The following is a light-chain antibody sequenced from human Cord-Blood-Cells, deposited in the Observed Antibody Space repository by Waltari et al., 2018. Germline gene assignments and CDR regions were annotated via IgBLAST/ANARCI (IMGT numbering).Light chain of an antibody. CDR3: QQYGSSPLT. CDR2: GAS. Sequence: EIVLTQSPGTLSLSPGERATLSCRASQSVSSSYLAWYQQKPGQAPRLPIYGASSRATGIPDRFSGSGSGTDFTLTISRLEPEDFAVYYCQQYGSSPLTFGRGTKVEIK. CDR1: QSVSSSY. J-gene: IGKJ4*01. V-gene: IGKV3-20*01.